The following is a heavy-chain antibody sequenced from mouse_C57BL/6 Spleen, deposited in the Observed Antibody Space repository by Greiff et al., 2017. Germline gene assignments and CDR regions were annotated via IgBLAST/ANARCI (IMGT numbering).Heavy chain of an antibody. CDR3: AGYGFAY. J-gene: IGHJ3*01. CDR2: IDPSDSYT. D-gene: IGHD2-2*01. CDR1: GYTFTSYW. V-gene: IGHV1-50*01. Sequence: QVQLQQPGAELVKPGASVKLSCKASGYTFTSYWMQWVKQRPGQGLEWIGEIDPSDSYTNCNQKFKGKATLTVDTSSSTAYMQLSSLTSEDSAVYFCAGYGFAYWGQGTLVTVSA.